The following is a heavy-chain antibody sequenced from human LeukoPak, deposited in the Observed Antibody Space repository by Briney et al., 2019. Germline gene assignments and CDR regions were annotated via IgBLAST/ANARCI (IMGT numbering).Heavy chain of an antibody. D-gene: IGHD3-10*01. Sequence: GESLKTSCKGSGYSFTSYWIGWVRQMPGKGLEWMGIIYPGDSDTRYSPSFQGQVTISADKSISTAYLQWSSLKASDTAMYYCARVRITMVRGVISYGMDVWGQGTTVTVSS. CDR1: GYSFTSYW. J-gene: IGHJ6*02. V-gene: IGHV5-51*01. CDR2: IYPGDSDT. CDR3: ARVRITMVRGVISYGMDV.